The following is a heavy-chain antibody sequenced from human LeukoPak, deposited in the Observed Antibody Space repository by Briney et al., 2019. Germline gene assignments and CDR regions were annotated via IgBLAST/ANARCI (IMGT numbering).Heavy chain of an antibody. V-gene: IGHV4-59*01. D-gene: IGHD6-13*01. J-gene: IGHJ5*02. CDR3: ARVGSSSWSNWFDP. CDR1: LGSISTYY. CDR2: IYYSGTT. Sequence: SETLSLTCTISLGSISTYYWSWIRQPPGKGLEWIGYIYYSGTTNYNPSLKSRVTISVDTSKNQFSLKLSSETAADTAVYYCARVGSSSWSNWFDPWGQGTLVTVSP.